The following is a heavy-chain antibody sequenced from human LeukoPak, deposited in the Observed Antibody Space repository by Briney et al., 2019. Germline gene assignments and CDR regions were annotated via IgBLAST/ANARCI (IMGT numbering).Heavy chain of an antibody. CDR1: GFTFSSYG. Sequence: GGSLRLSCAASGFTFSSYGMHWVRQAPGKGLEWVAFIRYDGSNKYYADSVKGRFTISRDNSKNTLYLQMNSLRAEDMALYYCAKSGDYDFWSGYYHPFDYWGQGTLVTVSS. D-gene: IGHD3-3*01. CDR2: IRYDGSNK. CDR3: AKSGDYDFWSGYYHPFDY. V-gene: IGHV3-30*02. J-gene: IGHJ4*02.